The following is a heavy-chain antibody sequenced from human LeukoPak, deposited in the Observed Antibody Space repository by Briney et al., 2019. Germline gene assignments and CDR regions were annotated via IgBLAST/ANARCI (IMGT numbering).Heavy chain of an antibody. V-gene: IGHV3-23*01. J-gene: IGHJ4*02. Sequence: GGSLRHSFAASGYTFICSIMNWVRQAPGKGLEWVSAIRGSGSSTYYADSVKGRFTTARDNSKNTMYLQMNSLRAEDTAVYYCAKASAMIVVVSKHFDYWGQGTLVTVSS. CDR3: AKASAMIVVVSKHFDY. D-gene: IGHD3-22*01. CDR1: GYTFICSI. CDR2: IRGSGSST.